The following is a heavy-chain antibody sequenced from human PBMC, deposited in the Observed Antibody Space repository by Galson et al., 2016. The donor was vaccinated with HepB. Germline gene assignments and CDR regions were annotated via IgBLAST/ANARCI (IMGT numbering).Heavy chain of an antibody. CDR1: GVTFSTSA. D-gene: IGHD6-13*01. CDR3: AARGNSWPYY. V-gene: IGHV1-58*01. CDR2: IVAGDGDT. Sequence: SVKVSCKASGVTFSTSAVQWVGQARGQHLEWIGWIVAGDGDTKYAQKFQERVTITRDMSTRTAYMELSSLTSEDTAVYYCAARGNSWPYYWGQGTLVTVSS. J-gene: IGHJ4*02.